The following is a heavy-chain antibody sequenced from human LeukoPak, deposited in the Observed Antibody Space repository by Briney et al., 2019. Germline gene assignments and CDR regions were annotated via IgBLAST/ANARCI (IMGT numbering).Heavy chain of an antibody. J-gene: IGHJ3*02. Sequence: SVEVSCKASGGTFSSYTISWVRQAPGQGLEWMGRIIPILGIANYAQKFQGRVTITADKSTSTAYMELSSLRSEDTAVYYCASALTVTNAFDIWGQGTMVTVSS. CDR2: IIPILGIA. V-gene: IGHV1-69*02. D-gene: IGHD4-11*01. CDR1: GGTFSSYT. CDR3: ASALTVTNAFDI.